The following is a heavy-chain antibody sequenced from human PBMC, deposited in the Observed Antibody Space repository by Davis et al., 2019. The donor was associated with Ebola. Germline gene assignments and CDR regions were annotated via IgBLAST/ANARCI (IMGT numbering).Heavy chain of an antibody. V-gene: IGHV3-30*18. CDR1: GFTFSSYG. D-gene: IGHD3-22*01. J-gene: IGHJ4*02. Sequence: GESLKISCAASGFTFSSYGMHWVRQAPGKGLEWVAVISYDGSNKYYADSVKGRFTISRDNSKNTLYLQMNSLRAEDTAVYYCANGGHYYDSSGWFDYWGQGTLVTVSS. CDR2: ISYDGSNK. CDR3: ANGGHYYDSSGWFDY.